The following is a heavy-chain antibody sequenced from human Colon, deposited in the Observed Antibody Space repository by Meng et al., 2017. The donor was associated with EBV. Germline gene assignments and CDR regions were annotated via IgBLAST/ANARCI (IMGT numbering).Heavy chain of an antibody. CDR3: ARVSGRSFDP. Sequence: QVQLQESGPGFVKPSETLSPPCTVSGDSVATGRYYWSWIRQPPGKGLEWIAYIYYIGGTNYNPSLKSRLTISLDTSKNQFSLSLRSVTAADTAVYYCARVSGRSFDPWGQGTLVTVSS. CDR1: GDSVATGRYY. CDR2: IYYIGGT. D-gene: IGHD3-10*01. J-gene: IGHJ5*02. V-gene: IGHV4-61*01.